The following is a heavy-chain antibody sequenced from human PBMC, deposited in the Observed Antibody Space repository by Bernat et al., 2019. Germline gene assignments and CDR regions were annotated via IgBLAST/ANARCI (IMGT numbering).Heavy chain of an antibody. V-gene: IGHV3-11*05. J-gene: IGHJ6*03. CDR2: ISSSNSYT. CDR1: GFTFSDYY. CDR3: ARGTSTSAPYMDV. Sequence: QVQLVESGGGVVQPGRSLRLSCAASGFTFSDYYMSWIRQAPGKGLDWVSYISSSNSYTNYADSVKGRFTISRDNAKNSLYLQMNSLRAEDTAVYYCARGTSTSAPYMDVWGKGTTVTVSS.